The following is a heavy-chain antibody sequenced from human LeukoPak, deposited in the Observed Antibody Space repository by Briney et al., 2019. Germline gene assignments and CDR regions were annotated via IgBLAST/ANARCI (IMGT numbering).Heavy chain of an antibody. J-gene: IGHJ4*02. Sequence: PSDTLSLTCAVSGYSISSSNWWGCIRQPPGKGLEWIGYIYYSGSTYYSPSLKGRVTMSIDTSKNQFSLKLMSVTAVDTAVYYCASVSARPDYYVDGWGQGTLVTVSS. CDR2: IYYSGST. CDR3: ASVSARPDYYVDG. D-gene: IGHD6-6*01. V-gene: IGHV4-28*01. CDR1: GYSISSSNW.